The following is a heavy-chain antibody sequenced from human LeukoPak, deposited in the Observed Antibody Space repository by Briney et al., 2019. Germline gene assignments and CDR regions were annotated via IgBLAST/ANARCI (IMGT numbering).Heavy chain of an antibody. CDR1: GFTLSSNY. CDR2: IYSGGST. CDR3: ARERASIAGRYFDY. Sequence: GGSLRLSCAASGFTLSSNYMSWVRQAPGKRLEWVSVIYSGGSTYYADSVKGRFTISRDNSKNTLYLQSNSLRAEDTAVYYCARERASIAGRYFDYWGQGTLVTVSS. J-gene: IGHJ4*02. V-gene: IGHV3-53*01. D-gene: IGHD6-6*01.